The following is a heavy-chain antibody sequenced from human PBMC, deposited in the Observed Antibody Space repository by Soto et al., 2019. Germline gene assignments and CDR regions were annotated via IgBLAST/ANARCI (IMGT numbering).Heavy chain of an antibody. CDR3: ARIRGAIPKKPGAADSYVHS. Sequence: SETLSLTCTVSGGSVSSAGSYWGWIRQPPGKGLEWIGYISYSENAYYTPSLRSRLSISLDTSKNQFSLTLTGVTAADTAVYYCARIRGAIPKKPGAADSYVHSWAQGSLLTVSS. D-gene: IGHD3-10*01. CDR2: ISYSENA. V-gene: IGHV4-31*03. CDR1: GGSVSSAGSY. J-gene: IGHJ4*02.